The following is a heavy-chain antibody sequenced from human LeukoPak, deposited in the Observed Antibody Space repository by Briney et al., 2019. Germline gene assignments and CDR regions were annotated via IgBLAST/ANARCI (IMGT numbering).Heavy chain of an antibody. CDR2: INPNSGGT. V-gene: IGHV1-2*02. D-gene: IGHD3-16*01. J-gene: IGHJ4*02. CDR3: ARDDYVWGSYGY. Sequence: ASVKVSCKASGYTFTGYYMHWVRQAPGQGLEWMGWINPNSGGTNYAQKFQGRVTMTRDTSISTAYMEPSRLRSDDTAVYYCARDDYVWGSYGYWGQGTLVTVSS. CDR1: GYTFTGYY.